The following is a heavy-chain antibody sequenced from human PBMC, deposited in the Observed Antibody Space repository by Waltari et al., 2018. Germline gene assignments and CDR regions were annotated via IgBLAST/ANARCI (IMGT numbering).Heavy chain of an antibody. V-gene: IGHV3-7*01. D-gene: IGHD6-19*01. J-gene: IGHJ4*02. Sequence: EVQLVESGGGLVQPGESLRLSCAASGFTLSSFWMNWVRQTPGKGREWVAGIKQDGSEKYYADSVKGRFTISRDNAKNSLYLQMNSLRAEDTAVYYCATSGWYCFDYWGQGTLVTVSS. CDR3: ATSGWYCFDY. CDR1: GFTLSSFW. CDR2: IKQDGSEK.